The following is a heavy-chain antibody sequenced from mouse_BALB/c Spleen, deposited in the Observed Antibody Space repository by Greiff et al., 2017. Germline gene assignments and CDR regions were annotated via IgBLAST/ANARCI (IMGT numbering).Heavy chain of an antibody. V-gene: IGHV3-6*02. CDR2: ISYDGSN. CDR1: GYSITSGYY. J-gene: IGHJ4*01. D-gene: IGHD2-2*01. CDR3: ARLWLRRGDYDAMDY. Sequence: EVKLQESGPGLVKPSQSLSLTCSVTGYSITSGYYWNWIRQFPGNKLEWMGYISYDGSNNYNPSLKNRISITRDTSKNQFFLKLNSVTTEDTATYYCARLWLRRGDYDAMDYWGQGTSVTVSS.